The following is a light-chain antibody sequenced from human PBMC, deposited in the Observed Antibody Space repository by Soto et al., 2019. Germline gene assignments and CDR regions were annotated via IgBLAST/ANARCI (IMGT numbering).Light chain of an antibody. CDR3: QQRSDWPPG. Sequence: EIVLPQSPATLSLSPGERATLSCRASQSISSSLAWYQQQPGQAPRLLIYDASNRATGIPARFSGSGSGTDFTLTISSLEPEDFAVYYCQQRSDWPPGFGQGTRLEIK. CDR2: DAS. J-gene: IGKJ5*01. CDR1: QSISSS. V-gene: IGKV3-11*01.